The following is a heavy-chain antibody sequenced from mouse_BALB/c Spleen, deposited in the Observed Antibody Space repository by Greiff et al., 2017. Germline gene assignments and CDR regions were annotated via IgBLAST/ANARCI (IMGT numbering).Heavy chain of an antibody. CDR3: ARRDDGYYFDY. D-gene: IGHD2-3*01. V-gene: IGHV3-2*02. Sequence: EVQLQESGPGLVKPSQSLSLTCTVTGYSITSDYAWNWIRQFPGNKLEWMGYISYSGSTSYNPSLKSRISITRDTSKNQFFLQLNSVTTEDTATYYCARRDDGYYFDYWGQGTTLTVSS. J-gene: IGHJ2*01. CDR2: ISYSGST. CDR1: GYSITSDYA.